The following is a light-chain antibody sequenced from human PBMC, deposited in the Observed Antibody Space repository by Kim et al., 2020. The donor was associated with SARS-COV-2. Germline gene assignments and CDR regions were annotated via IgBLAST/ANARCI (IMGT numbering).Light chain of an antibody. V-gene: IGKV4-1*01. CDR3: QHYYSPPWT. CDR1: QSVLYSSNNKNY. J-gene: IGKJ1*01. CDR2: WAS. Sequence: ATINCKSSQSVLYSSNNKNYLAWYQQKPGQPPKLLIYWASIRESGVPDRFSGSGSGTDFTLTISNLQAEDVAVYYCQHYYSPPWTFGQGTKVDIK.